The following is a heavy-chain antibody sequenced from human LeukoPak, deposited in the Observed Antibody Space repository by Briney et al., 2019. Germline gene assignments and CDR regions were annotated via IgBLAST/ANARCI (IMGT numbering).Heavy chain of an antibody. CDR1: GGSISSGGYY. CDR2: IYHSGST. Sequence: SQTLSLTCTVSGGSISSGGYYWRWLRQPPGRGLEWVGYIYHSGSTYYNPSLKSRVTISVDRSKNQFSLKLSSVTAADTAVYYCARGGEIPDCYYYMDVWGKGTTVTVSS. D-gene: IGHD3-16*01. V-gene: IGHV4-30-2*01. J-gene: IGHJ6*03. CDR3: ARGGEIPDCYYYMDV.